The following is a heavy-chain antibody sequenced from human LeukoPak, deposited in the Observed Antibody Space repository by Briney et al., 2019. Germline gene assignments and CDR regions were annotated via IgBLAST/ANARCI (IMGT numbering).Heavy chain of an antibody. CDR3: AKLEGSAATSYD. CDR1: GYTFTDYY. CDR2: ISPNGGGT. J-gene: IGHJ4*02. V-gene: IGHV1-2*06. D-gene: IGHD1-1*01. Sequence: GASVKVSCKASGYTFTDYYIHWVRQAPGQGLEWVGRISPNGGGTIYAQNFQGRATVTRDTSITTAYMELNRLTSDDTAVYFCAKLEGSAATSYDWGQGTLVTVSS.